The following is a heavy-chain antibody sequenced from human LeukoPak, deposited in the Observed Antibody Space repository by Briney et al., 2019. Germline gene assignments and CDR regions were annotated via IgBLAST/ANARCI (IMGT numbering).Heavy chain of an antibody. D-gene: IGHD3-22*01. V-gene: IGHV4-30-4*01. CDR3: ARSKNYYDSSGYYQTHYFDY. J-gene: IGHJ4*02. CDR1: GGSLSSGDYY. CDR2: IYYSGST. Sequence: SETLSLTCTVSGGSLSSGDYYWSWIRQPPGKGLEWIGYIYYSGSTYYNPSLKSRVTISVDTSKNQFSLKLSSVTAADTAVYYCARSKNYYDSSGYYQTHYFDYWGQGTLSPSPQ.